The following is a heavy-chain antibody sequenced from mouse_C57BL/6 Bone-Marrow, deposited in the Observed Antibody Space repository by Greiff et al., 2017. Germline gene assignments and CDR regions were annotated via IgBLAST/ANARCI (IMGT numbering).Heavy chain of an antibody. D-gene: IGHD1-1*01. CDR2: INPGSGGT. Sequence: VQLQQSGAELVRPGTSVKVSCKASGYAFTNYLIEWVKQRPGQGLEWIGVINPGSGGTNYNEKFKGKATLTADKSSSPAYMQLSRLTSEDSAVYFCARSDYYGSSYYFDYWGQGTTLTVSS. J-gene: IGHJ2*01. V-gene: IGHV1-54*01. CDR3: ARSDYYGSSYYFDY. CDR1: GYAFTNYL.